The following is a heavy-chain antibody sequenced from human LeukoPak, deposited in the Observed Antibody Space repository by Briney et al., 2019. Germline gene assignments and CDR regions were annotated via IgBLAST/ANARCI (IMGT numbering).Heavy chain of an antibody. D-gene: IGHD7-27*01. CDR3: VRHLGMGRFDF. CDR1: GGSISSSNHY. J-gene: IGHJ4*02. Sequence: PSETLSLTCSVSGGSISSSNHYWGWIRQPPGKGLEWIGSVHYSGTTYYNPSLNSRVSRSVDTSKNQFSLKLSSVTAADTAVYYCVRHLGMGRFDFWGQGTLVTVSS. V-gene: IGHV4-39*01. CDR2: VHYSGTT.